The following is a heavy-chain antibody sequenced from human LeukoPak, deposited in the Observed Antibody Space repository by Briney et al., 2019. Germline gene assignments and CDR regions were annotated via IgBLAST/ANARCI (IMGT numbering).Heavy chain of an antibody. J-gene: IGHJ4*02. CDR1: GYTFTSYD. V-gene: IGHV1-8*01. CDR3: ARMMTMFARPNYYFDY. Sequence: ASVKVSCKASGYTFTSYDINWVRQATGQGLEWMGWMNPNSGNTGYAQKLQGRVTMTTDTSTSTAYMELRSLRSDDTAVYYCARMMTMFARPNYYFDYWGQGTLVTVSS. CDR2: MNPNSGNT. D-gene: IGHD3-10*02.